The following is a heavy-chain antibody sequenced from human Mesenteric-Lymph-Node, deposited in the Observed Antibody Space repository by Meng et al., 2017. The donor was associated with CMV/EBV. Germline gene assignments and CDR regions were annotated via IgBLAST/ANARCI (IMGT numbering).Heavy chain of an antibody. D-gene: IGHD3-10*01. J-gene: IGHJ6*02. Sequence: GGSLRLSCAASGFTFSSSAMNWVRQAPGKGLEWVSGISGSGDRTHYADSVKGRFTISRDTSKNTLYLQMDSLRAEDTAMYYCARGVGTMVRGVMGRNRGYYYGLDVWGQGTTVTVSS. V-gene: IGHV3-23*01. CDR3: ARGVGTMVRGVMGRNRGYYYGLDV. CDR1: GFTFSSSA. CDR2: ISGSGDRT.